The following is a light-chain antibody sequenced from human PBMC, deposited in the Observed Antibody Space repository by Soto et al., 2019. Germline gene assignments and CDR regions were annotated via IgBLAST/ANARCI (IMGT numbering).Light chain of an antibody. CDR2: AAS. CDR3: QQSYGSPPFT. CDR1: QSIYKW. V-gene: IGKV1-12*01. J-gene: IGKJ3*01. Sequence: DIQLTQSPSSVSASIGDRVTISCRASQSIYKWLVWYQQKPGKAPKLLIYAASSLQSGVPSRFSGSGYGTEFTLTISSLQPEDSATYYCQQSYGSPPFTFGPGTRVDI.